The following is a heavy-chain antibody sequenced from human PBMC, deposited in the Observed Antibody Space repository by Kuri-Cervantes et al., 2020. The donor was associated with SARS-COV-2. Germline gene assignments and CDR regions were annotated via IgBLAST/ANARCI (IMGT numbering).Heavy chain of an antibody. D-gene: IGHD1-1*01. J-gene: IGHJ4*02. CDR1: GFTFSGHW. CDR3: VRDGDHWNFDY. V-gene: IGHV3-74*01. Sequence: GESLKISCAASGFTFSGHWIHWVRQAPGKGLVWVSRINPDGSYTNNADSVKGRFTLSRDNAKNMLFLQMNSLRAEDTGVYYCVRDGDHWNFDYWGQGTLVTVSS. CDR2: INPDGSYT.